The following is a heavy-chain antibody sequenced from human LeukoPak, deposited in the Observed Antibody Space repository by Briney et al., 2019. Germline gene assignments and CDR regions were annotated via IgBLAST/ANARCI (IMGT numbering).Heavy chain of an antibody. CDR1: GFTFSSYA. CDR2: ISSNGGST. Sequence: HPGGSLRLSCSASGFTFSSYAMHWVRQAPGEGLEYVSAISSNGGSTYYADSVKGRFTISRDNSKNTLYLQMSSLRAEDTAVYYCVNGAGLGWFGELLPHHHGMDVRGQGTTVTVSS. D-gene: IGHD3-10*01. J-gene: IGHJ6*02. V-gene: IGHV3-64D*06. CDR3: VNGAGLGWFGELLPHHHGMDV.